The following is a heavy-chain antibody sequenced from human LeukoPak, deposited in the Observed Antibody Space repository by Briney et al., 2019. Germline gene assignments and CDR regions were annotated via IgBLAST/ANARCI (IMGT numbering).Heavy chain of an antibody. V-gene: IGHV4-59*06. CDR3: ASTYGLRSGNY. CDR2: IYYSGST. J-gene: IGHJ4*02. CDR1: GGSISSHY. Sequence: PSETLSLTCTVSGGSISSHYWNWIRQHPGKGLVWIGYIYYSGSTYYNPSLKSRVTISVDTSKNQFSLKLSSVTAADTAVYYCASTYGLRSGNYWGQGTLVTVSS. D-gene: IGHD4-17*01.